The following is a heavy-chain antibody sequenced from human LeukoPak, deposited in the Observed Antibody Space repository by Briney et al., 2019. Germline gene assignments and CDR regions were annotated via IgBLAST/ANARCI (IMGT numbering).Heavy chain of an antibody. CDR3: ARDCRFGSTTCHDY. CDR1: GFAFSGYV. CDR2: IWYDGNNK. D-gene: IGHD2-2*01. Sequence: GTSLRLSCAASGFAFSGYVMHWVRQAPGKWLEWVAVIWYDGNNKYYEDSVKGRFTISRDNSKNTLYLQMNSLRAEDTAVYYCARDCRFGSTTCHDYWGQGTLVTVSS. V-gene: IGHV3-33*01. J-gene: IGHJ4*02.